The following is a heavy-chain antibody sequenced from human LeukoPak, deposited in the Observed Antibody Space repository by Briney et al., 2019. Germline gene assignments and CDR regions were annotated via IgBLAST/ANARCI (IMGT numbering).Heavy chain of an antibody. CDR2: TKQDGSEK. CDR3: ARNQRRLDY. V-gene: IGHV3-7*01. J-gene: IGHJ4*02. D-gene: IGHD1-14*01. Sequence: GGSLRLSCAASGFTFSSYWMSWVRQATGKGLELVANTKQDGSEKYYVDSVKGRFTISRDNAKNSLYLQMNSLRAEDTAVYYCARNQRRLDYWGQGTLVTVSS. CDR1: GFTFSSYW.